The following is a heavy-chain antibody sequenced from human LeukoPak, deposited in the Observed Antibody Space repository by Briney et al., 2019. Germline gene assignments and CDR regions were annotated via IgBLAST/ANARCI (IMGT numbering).Heavy chain of an antibody. D-gene: IGHD6-19*01. CDR3: ARVGGSGWYPHYFDY. J-gene: IGHJ4*02. Sequence: SETLSLTCAVYGGSFSGYYWSWIRQPPGKGLEWIGYIYYSGSTNYNPSLKSRVTISVDTSKNQFSLKLSSVTAADTAVYYCARVGGSGWYPHYFDYWGQGTLVTVSS. CDR1: GGSFSGYY. V-gene: IGHV4-59*01. CDR2: IYYSGST.